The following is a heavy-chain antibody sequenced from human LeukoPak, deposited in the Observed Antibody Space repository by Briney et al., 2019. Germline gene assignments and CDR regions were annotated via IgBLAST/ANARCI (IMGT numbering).Heavy chain of an antibody. D-gene: IGHD3-3*01. CDR2: ISDSSGTI. Sequence: GGSLRLSCAASGFTFNTYSMNWVRQAPGKGLEWVSYISDSSGTIYYADSVRGRFTISRDNAKNSLYLQMNSLRADDTAVYYCAKDGELHDFWSVYYKKYYYYMDVWGKGTTVTVSS. CDR1: GFTFNTYS. V-gene: IGHV3-48*04. CDR3: AKDGELHDFWSVYYKKYYYYMDV. J-gene: IGHJ6*03.